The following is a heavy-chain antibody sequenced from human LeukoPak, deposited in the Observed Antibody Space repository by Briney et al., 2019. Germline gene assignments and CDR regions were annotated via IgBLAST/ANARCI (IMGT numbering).Heavy chain of an antibody. D-gene: IGHD1-26*01. CDR3: ARWEGATTSGWGPNPGNYFDY. CDR1: GYTFTSYG. V-gene: IGHV1-18*01. CDR2: ISAYNGNT. Sequence: VASVKVSCKASGYTFTSYGISWVRQAPGQGLEWMGWISAYNGNTNYAQKLQGRVTMTTDTSTSTAYMELRSLRSDDTAVYYCARWEGATTSGWGPNPGNYFDYWGQGTLVTVSS. J-gene: IGHJ4*02.